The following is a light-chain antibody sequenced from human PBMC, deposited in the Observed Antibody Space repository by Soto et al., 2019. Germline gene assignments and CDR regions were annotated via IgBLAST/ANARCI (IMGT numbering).Light chain of an antibody. J-gene: IGLJ1*01. CDR3: YSHAGSYIYYV. V-gene: IGLV2-23*02. CDR2: EVN. Sequence: QSALTQPASVSGSPGQSIAISCTGTSSDVGNYNLVSWYQQHPGKAPRLMIFEVNKRPSGVSDRFSGSKSGNTASLTISGLQADDEADYYCYSHAGSYIYYVFGAGTKVTVL. CDR1: SSDVGNYNL.